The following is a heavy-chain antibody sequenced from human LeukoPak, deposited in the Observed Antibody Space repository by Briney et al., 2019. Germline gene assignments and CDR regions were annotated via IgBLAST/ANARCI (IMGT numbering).Heavy chain of an antibody. CDR2: INPNSGGT. CDR3: ARRYDFWSGYYLDY. J-gene: IGHJ4*02. V-gene: IGHV1-2*02. CDR1: GYTFTGYY. D-gene: IGHD3-3*01. Sequence: GASVKVSCKASGYTFTGYYMHWVRQAPGQGLEWMGWINPNSGGTNYAQKFQGRVTMTRDTSISTAYLQWSSLKASDTAMYYCARRYDFWSGYYLDYWGQGTLVTVSS.